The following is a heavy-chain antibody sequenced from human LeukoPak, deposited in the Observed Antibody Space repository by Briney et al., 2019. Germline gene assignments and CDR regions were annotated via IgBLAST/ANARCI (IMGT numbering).Heavy chain of an antibody. Sequence: ASVKVSCKASGYTFTSYGISWVRQAPGQGLEWMGWISAYNGNTNYAQKLQGRVTMTTDTSTSTAYMELRSPRSDDTAVYYCARGSGLAYYYYGMDVWGQGTTVTVSS. CDR1: GYTFTSYG. D-gene: IGHD2-15*01. CDR2: ISAYNGNT. CDR3: ARGSGLAYYYYGMDV. V-gene: IGHV1-18*01. J-gene: IGHJ6*02.